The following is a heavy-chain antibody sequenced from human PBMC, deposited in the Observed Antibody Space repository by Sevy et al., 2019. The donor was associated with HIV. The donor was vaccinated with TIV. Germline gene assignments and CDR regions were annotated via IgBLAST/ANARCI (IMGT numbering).Heavy chain of an antibody. V-gene: IGHV3-23*01. Sequence: WGSLRLSCAASGFTFSSYAMSWVRQAPGKGLEWVSAISVSGGSTYYADSVKGRFTISSDNCKNTLYLQMNSLRADDTAVYYCAKDRGSSGRRRGDFDYWGQGTLVTVSS. J-gene: IGHJ4*02. CDR2: ISVSGGST. CDR1: GFTFSSYA. CDR3: AKDRGSSGRRRGDFDY. D-gene: IGHD6-19*01.